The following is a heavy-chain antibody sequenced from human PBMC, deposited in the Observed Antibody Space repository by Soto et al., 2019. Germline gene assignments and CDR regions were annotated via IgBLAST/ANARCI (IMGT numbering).Heavy chain of an antibody. V-gene: IGHV1-69*13. CDR3: ARAIRGSWYFDYYYYGMDV. CDR2: IIPIFGTA. J-gene: IGHJ6*02. Sequence: SVKVSCKASGGTFSSYAISWVRQAPGQGLEWMGGIIPIFGTANYAQKFQGRVTITADESTSTAYMELSSLRSEDTAVYYCARAIRGSWYFDYYYYGMDVWGQGTTVTVSS. D-gene: IGHD6-13*01. CDR1: GGTFSSYA.